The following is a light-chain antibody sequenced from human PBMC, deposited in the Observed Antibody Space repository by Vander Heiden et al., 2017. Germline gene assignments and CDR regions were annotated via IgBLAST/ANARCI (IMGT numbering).Light chain of an antibody. CDR2: GAS. J-gene: IGKJ4*01. V-gene: IGKV3-20*01. CDR3: QQYGSSPPLT. CDR1: SSVRSSY. Sequence: EVVLTKSPSTLSLSQGERATLCSRASSSVRSSYLAWYQQKPCQAPRLLIYGASSRATGIPDRFSGSGSGTDFTLTISRLEPEDFAVYYCQQYGSSPPLTFGGGTKVEIK.